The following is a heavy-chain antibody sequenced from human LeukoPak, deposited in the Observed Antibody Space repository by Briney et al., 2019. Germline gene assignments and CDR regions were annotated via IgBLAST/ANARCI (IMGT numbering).Heavy chain of an antibody. D-gene: IGHD3-22*01. J-gene: IGHJ4*02. CDR1: GGTFSSYA. V-gene: IGHV1-69*13. CDR2: IVPIFGTA. Sequence: SVKVSCKASGGTFSSYAISWVRQAPGQGLEWMGGIVPIFGTANYAQKFQGRVTITADESTSTAYMELSSLRSEDTAVYYCARAYYYDSGGYYTPLRDWGQGTLVTVSS. CDR3: ARAYYYDSGGYYTPLRD.